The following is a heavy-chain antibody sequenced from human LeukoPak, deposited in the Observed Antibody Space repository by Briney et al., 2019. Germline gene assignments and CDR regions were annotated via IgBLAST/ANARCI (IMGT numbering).Heavy chain of an antibody. CDR2: IFYSGST. Sequence: GSLRLSCAASGFTFSIYEINWVRQPPGKGLEWIGNIFYSGSTYYSPSLKSRVTISLDTSRNQFSLKLNSVTAADTAVYYCAKSNGYGLVDIWGQGTMVTVSS. D-gene: IGHD3-10*01. CDR1: GFTFSIYE. V-gene: IGHV4-59*12. J-gene: IGHJ3*02. CDR3: AKSNGYGLVDI.